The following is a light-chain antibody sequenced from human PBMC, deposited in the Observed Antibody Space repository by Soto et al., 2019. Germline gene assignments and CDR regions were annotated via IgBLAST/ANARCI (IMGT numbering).Light chain of an antibody. CDR2: AAS. CDR1: QSISSY. V-gene: IGKV1-39*01. CDR3: QQSYSTPWWT. Sequence: DIQMTQSPSSLSASVGDRVTITCRASQSISSYLNWYQQKPGKAPKLLTYAASSLQSGVPSRFSGSGSGTDFTLTISSLQPEDFATYYCQQSYSTPWWTFGQGTKVEIK. J-gene: IGKJ1*01.